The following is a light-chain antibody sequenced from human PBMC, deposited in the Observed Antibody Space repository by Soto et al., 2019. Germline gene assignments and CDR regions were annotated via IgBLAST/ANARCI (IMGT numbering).Light chain of an antibody. CDR3: QSYDTSLTVL. J-gene: IGLJ2*01. CDR1: SSNIGAGYA. CDR2: GNS. V-gene: IGLV1-40*01. Sequence: QSVLTQPPSVSGAPGQRVTISCTGSSSNIGAGYAVHWYRQLPGAAPKLLIYGNSNRPSGVPDRFSGSQSGTSASLAITGLQAEDEADYYCQSYDTSLTVLIGGGTQLTVL.